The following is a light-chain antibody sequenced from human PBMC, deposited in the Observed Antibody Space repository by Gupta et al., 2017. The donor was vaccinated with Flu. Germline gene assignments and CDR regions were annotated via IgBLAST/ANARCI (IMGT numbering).Light chain of an antibody. J-gene: IGLJ1*01. CDR3: QAWDSTTGV. CDR2: KDT. CDR1: NLGDKY. V-gene: IGLV3-1*01. Sequence: SYELTQPPSVSVSPGQTASITCSGDNLGDKYASWYRQKPGQSPVLVIYKDTKRPSGIPERFSGSNSGNTATLTISGTQAMDEADYYCQAWDSTTGVFGTGTKVTVL.